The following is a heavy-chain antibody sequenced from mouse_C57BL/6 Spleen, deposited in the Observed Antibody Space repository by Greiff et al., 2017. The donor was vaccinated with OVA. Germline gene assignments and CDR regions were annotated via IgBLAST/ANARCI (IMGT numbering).Heavy chain of an antibody. CDR2: IYPVDGDT. V-gene: IGHV1-80*01. Sequence: QVQLQQSGAELVKPGASVKISCKASGYAFSSYWMNWVKQRPGKGLEWIGQIYPVDGDTNYNGKFKGQATLTADKSSSTAYMQLSSLTSEDSAVYFCARGGFYYGSSPFAYWGQGTLVTVSA. D-gene: IGHD1-1*01. CDR3: ARGGFYYGSSPFAY. CDR1: GYAFSSYW. J-gene: IGHJ3*01.